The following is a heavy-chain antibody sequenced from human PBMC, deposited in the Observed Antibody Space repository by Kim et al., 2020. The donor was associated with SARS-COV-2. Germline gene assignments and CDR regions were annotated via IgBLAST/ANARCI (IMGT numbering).Heavy chain of an antibody. D-gene: IGHD3-22*01. V-gene: IGHV3-9*01. Sequence: KGRFTISRDDAKNSLYLQMNSLRAEDTALYYCAKDSSYDSSGYYDISLDYWGQGTLVTVSS. CDR3: AKDSSYDSSGYYDISLDY. J-gene: IGHJ4*02.